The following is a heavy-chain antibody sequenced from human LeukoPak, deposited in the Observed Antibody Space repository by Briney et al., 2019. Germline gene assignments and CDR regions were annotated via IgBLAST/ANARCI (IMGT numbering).Heavy chain of an antibody. CDR3: AKTSRWERDYFDY. D-gene: IGHD5-24*01. J-gene: IGHJ4*02. Sequence: GGSLRLSCAGSGFIFSSYAMSWVRQAPGKGLEWVSAMSGGGGNTFYTDSVRGRFTISRDNSKNTLYLQMNSLRAEDTAIYYCAKTSRWERDYFDYWGQRTLVTVSS. CDR1: GFIFSSYA. CDR2: MSGGGGNT. V-gene: IGHV3-23*01.